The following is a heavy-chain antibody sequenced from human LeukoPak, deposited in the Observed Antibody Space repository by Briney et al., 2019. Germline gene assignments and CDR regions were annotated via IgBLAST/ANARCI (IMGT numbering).Heavy chain of an antibody. CDR1: GFTFTSYG. D-gene: IGHD3-9*01. J-gene: IGHJ4*02. CDR2: IRYDGSNK. Sequence: GALRLSCAASGFTFTSYGMHWVRQAPGKGLEWVAFIRYDGSNKYYADSVKGRFTISRDNSKNTLYLQMNSLRAEDTAVYYCAKEPTEAYYDILTGYYDYWGQGTLVTVSS. CDR3: AKEPTEAYYDILTGYYDY. V-gene: IGHV3-30*02.